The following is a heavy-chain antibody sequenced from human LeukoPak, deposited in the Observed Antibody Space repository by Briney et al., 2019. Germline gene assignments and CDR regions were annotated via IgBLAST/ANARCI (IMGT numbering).Heavy chain of an antibody. J-gene: IGHJ4*02. CDR2: IIPILGIA. CDR1: GGTFSSYA. Sequence: SVKVSCKASGGTFSSYAISWVRQAPGQGLEWMGRIIPILGIANYAQKFQGRVTITADKSTSTAYMELSSLRSEDTAVYYCARDVSSYYYDSSGYYIYWGQGTLVTVSS. CDR3: ARDVSSYYYDSSGYYIY. D-gene: IGHD3-22*01. V-gene: IGHV1-69*04.